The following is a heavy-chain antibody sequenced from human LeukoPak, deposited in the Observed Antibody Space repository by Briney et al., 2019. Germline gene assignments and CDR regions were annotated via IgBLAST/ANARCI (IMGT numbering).Heavy chain of an antibody. Sequence: KPSETLSLTCAVSGYSTNSGHYWGWIRQPPGKGLEWIGSIYHSGATFYNSSLKSRVTISVDTSKNQFSLKVTPVTAADTAVYYCMRGVAAHRRFDYWGQGTLVTVSS. D-gene: IGHD2-15*01. CDR1: GYSTNSGHY. CDR2: IYHSGAT. CDR3: MRGVAAHRRFDY. J-gene: IGHJ4*02. V-gene: IGHV4-38-2*01.